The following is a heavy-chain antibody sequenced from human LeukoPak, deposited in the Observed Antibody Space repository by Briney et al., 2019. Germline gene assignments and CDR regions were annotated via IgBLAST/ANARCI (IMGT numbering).Heavy chain of an antibody. CDR3: AREPIVATD. CDR1: GFTFDDYA. CDR2: ISWNSGSI. D-gene: IGHD5-12*01. Sequence: GGSLRLSCAASGFTFDDYAMHWVRQAPGKGLEWVSGISWNSGSIGYADSVKGRFTISRDNAKNSLYLQMNSLRAEDTAVYYCAREPIVATDWGQGTLVTVSS. V-gene: IGHV3-9*01. J-gene: IGHJ4*02.